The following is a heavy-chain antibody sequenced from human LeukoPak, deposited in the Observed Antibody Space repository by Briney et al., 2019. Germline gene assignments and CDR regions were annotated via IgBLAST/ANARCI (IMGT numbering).Heavy chain of an antibody. Sequence: GGSLRLSCAASGFTFCSYGMHWVRQAPGKGLEWEAVISYDGSNKYYADSVKGRFTISRDNSKNTLYLQMNSLRAEDTAVYYCAKDRSAYSSGWYNLDYWGQGTLVTVSS. CDR1: GFTFCSYG. CDR2: ISYDGSNK. J-gene: IGHJ4*02. V-gene: IGHV3-30*18. CDR3: AKDRSAYSSGWYNLDY. D-gene: IGHD6-19*01.